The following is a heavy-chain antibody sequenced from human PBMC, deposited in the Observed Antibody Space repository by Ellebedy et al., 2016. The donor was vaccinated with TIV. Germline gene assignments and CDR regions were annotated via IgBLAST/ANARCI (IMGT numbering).Heavy chain of an antibody. V-gene: IGHV3-74*01. CDR1: GFILSNYW. Sequence: GGSLRLXXAASGFILSNYWMHWVRLVPGKGLVWVSHIRGDGISTSYADSVKGRFTISRDNAKNTMYLQMNSLRAEDTAVYYCARDGVGLIDLDSWGQGTLVTVSS. CDR3: ARDGVGLIDLDS. CDR2: IRGDGIST. J-gene: IGHJ4*02. D-gene: IGHD3-3*01.